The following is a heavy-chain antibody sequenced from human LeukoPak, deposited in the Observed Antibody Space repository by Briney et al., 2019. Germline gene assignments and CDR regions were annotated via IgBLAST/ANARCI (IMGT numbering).Heavy chain of an antibody. Sequence: SETLSLTCIVSGGSISSGTYYWGWIRQPPGKGLEWIGSIYYSGSTSYNPSLKSRVSISFDTSKNQFFLKLNSVTAADTAVYYCAREMDYYDTGGYYLQWFDPWGQGTLVTVSS. J-gene: IGHJ5*02. V-gene: IGHV4-39*07. CDR2: IYYSGST. D-gene: IGHD3-22*01. CDR1: GGSISSGTYY. CDR3: AREMDYYDTGGYYLQWFDP.